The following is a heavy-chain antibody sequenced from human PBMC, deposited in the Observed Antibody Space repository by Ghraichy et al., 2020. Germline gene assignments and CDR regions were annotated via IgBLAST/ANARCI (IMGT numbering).Heavy chain of an antibody. CDR3: ARRLGRGPTY. CDR2: INENSATI. Sequence: GGSLRLSCAASGFIFSSHGMIWVRQAPGKGLEWVSYINENSATIHYADSVKGRFTISRDNGKNSLYLQLNSLRDDDTGVYYCARRLGRGPTYWGNGTWFTVSP. CDR1: GFIFSSHG. D-gene: IGHD7-27*01. J-gene: IGHJ4*01. V-gene: IGHV3-48*02.